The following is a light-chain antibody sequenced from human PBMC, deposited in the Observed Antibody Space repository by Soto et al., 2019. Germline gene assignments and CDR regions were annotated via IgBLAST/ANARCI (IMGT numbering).Light chain of an antibody. CDR2: EAS. Sequence: QSVLTQPASVSGSPGQSITISCTGISNDVGTYNLVSWYQQHPGKAPKLIIYEASKRPSGVPNRFSGSKSGNAASLTIAGVHADDESESYFSTYGRSEVFGAGTKLTVL. J-gene: IGLJ2*01. V-gene: IGLV2-23*01. CDR3: STYGRSEV. CDR1: SNDVGTYNL.